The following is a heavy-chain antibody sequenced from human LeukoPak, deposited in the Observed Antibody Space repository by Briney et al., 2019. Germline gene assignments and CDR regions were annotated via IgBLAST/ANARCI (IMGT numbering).Heavy chain of an antibody. CDR3: AKCMAEPGTCYLDN. D-gene: IGHD6-13*01. Sequence: GGSLRLSCAASGFTFSSYAMTWVRQAPGKGLEWVSGVSGSGGNTYYANSVKGRFTISRDNSKSTLYLQMNNLGAEDTALYYCAKCMAEPGTCYLDNWGRGTLVTVSS. J-gene: IGHJ4*03. V-gene: IGHV3-23*01. CDR1: GFTFSSYA. CDR2: VSGSGGNT.